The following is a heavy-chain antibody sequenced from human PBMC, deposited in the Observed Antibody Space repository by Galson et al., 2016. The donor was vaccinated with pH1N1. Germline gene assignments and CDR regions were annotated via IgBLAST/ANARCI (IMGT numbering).Heavy chain of an antibody. D-gene: IGHD3-16*01. CDR1: GYIFTNYY. V-gene: IGHV1-46*01. Sequence: SVKVSCKASGYIFTNYYIHWVRQAPGQGLEWMGIINPDSGNTKYAQKFQDKFTITRDTSTSTVYMELTSPRSEDTAVYFCARSYAYNDEGLAHWGQGTPVTVSS. CDR2: INPDSGNT. J-gene: IGHJ4*02. CDR3: ARSYAYNDEGLAH.